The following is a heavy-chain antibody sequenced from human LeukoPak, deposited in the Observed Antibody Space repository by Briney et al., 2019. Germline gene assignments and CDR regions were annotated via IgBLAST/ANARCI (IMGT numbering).Heavy chain of an antibody. CDR1: GFSFSRYS. V-gene: IGHV3-21*01. CDR2: ISSSATYI. CDR3: ARVLYSYGYSEFAFDI. Sequence: GGSLRLSCAASGFSFSRYSMNWVRQAPGKGLEWVSSISSSATYIYYADSLKGRFTISRDNAKNSLYLHMNSLRAEDTAVYYCARVLYSYGYSEFAFDIWGQGTMVTVS. D-gene: IGHD5-18*01. J-gene: IGHJ3*02.